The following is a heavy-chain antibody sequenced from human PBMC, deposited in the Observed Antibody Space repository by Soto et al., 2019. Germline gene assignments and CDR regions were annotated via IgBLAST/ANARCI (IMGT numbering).Heavy chain of an antibody. J-gene: IGHJ5*02. CDR1: GGSISSGGYS. CDR3: ARFRSRSGGSFVDP. V-gene: IGHV4-30-2*05. CDR2: IYHSGSP. D-gene: IGHD2-15*01. Sequence: SETLSLTCTVSGGSISSGGYSWSWIRQPPGKGLEWIGYIYHSGSPYYNPSLKSRVTISVDTSKNQFSLKLSSVTAADTAVYYCARFRSRSGGSFVDPWGQGTLVIVSS.